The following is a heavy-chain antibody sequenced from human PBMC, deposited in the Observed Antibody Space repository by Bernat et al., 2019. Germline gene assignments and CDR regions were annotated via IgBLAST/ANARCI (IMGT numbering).Heavy chain of an antibody. V-gene: IGHV1-24*01. CDR3: ATLPGPDIVGVPGLGGWFDP. J-gene: IGHJ5*02. Sequence: QVQLVQSGAEVKKPGASVKVSCKVSGYTLTELSMHWVRQAPGKGLEWMGGFDPEDGETIYAQKFQGRVTKHEETSTGTAYMGLSSLRSEDTAGYCCATLPGPDIVGVPGLGGWFDPWGQGTLVTVSS. CDR2: FDPEDGET. CDR1: GYTLTELS. D-gene: IGHD2-2*01.